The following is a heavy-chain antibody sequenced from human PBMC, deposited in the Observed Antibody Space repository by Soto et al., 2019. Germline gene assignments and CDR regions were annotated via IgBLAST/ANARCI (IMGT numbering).Heavy chain of an antibody. CDR1: GFTFSSYS. V-gene: IGHV3-21*01. Sequence: GGSLRLSCAASGFTFSSYSMNWVRQAPGKGLEWVSSISSSSSYIYYADSVKGRFTISRDNAKNSLYLQMNSLRAEDTAVYYCARASSIQNNWLDPWGQGTLVTVSS. J-gene: IGHJ5*02. D-gene: IGHD6-6*01. CDR2: ISSSSSYI. CDR3: ARASSIQNNWLDP.